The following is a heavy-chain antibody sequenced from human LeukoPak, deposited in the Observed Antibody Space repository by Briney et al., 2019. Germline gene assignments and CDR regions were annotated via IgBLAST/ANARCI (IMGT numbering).Heavy chain of an antibody. D-gene: IGHD3-22*01. CDR3: VTYYYDSSGYYYVRYFDY. V-gene: IGHV1-2*06. J-gene: IGHJ4*02. CDR1: GYTFTGYY. CDR2: INPNSGGT. Sequence: ASVTVSCKASGYTFTGYYMHWVRQAPGQGLEWMGRINPNSGGTNYAQKFQGRVTMTRVTSISKAYMELSRLRSDDTAVYYCVTYYYDSSGYYYVRYFDYWGQGTLVTVSS.